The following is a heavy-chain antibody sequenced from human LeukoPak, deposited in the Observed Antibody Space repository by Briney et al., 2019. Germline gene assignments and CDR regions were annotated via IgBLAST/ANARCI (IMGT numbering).Heavy chain of an antibody. CDR2: IYYSGST. D-gene: IGHD5-18*01. CDR3: ARGPRGYSYGWDWHYYYMDV. CDR1: GGSISSSSYY. V-gene: IGHV4-39*07. J-gene: IGHJ6*03. Sequence: PSETLSLTCTVSGGSISSSSYYWGWIRQPPGKGLEWIGSIYYSGSTYYNPSLKSRVTISVDTSKNQFSLKLSSVTAADTAVYYCARGPRGYSYGWDWHYYYMDVWGKGTTVTVSS.